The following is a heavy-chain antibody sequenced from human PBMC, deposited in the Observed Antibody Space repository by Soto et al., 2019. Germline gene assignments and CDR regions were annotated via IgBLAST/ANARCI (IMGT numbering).Heavy chain of an antibody. Sequence: GGSLRLSCAASGFTFGSYGMHWVRQAPGKGLEWVAGISYDGSKKYYGESVKGRFTISSDNSKNTLYLQMNSLRVEDTAVYYCATAIENYSTGYYKPFYYFGVDVWGQGTTVTVSS. D-gene: IGHD3-22*01. CDR2: ISYDGSKK. V-gene: IGHV3-30*03. CDR3: ATAIENYSTGYYKPFYYFGVDV. CDR1: GFTFGSYG. J-gene: IGHJ6*02.